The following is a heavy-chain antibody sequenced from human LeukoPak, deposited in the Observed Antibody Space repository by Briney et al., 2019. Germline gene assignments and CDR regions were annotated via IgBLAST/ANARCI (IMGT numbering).Heavy chain of an antibody. CDR3: ARQVSDYYYHYMDV. J-gene: IGHJ6*03. CDR2: IYYSGTT. Sequence: SETLSLTCTVAGGSIISSTYYWGWVRQSPGKGLEWIGNIYYSGTTYYNPSLKSRVTISEDTSRNRFSLMLSSVTAADTAIYYCARQVSDYYYHYMDVWGEGTTVIVSS. CDR1: GGSIISSTYY. V-gene: IGHV4-39*01.